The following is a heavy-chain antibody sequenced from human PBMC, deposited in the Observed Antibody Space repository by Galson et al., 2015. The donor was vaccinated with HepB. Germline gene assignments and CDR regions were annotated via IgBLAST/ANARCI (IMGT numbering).Heavy chain of an antibody. V-gene: IGHV1-69*04. CDR1: GESFSKYP. D-gene: IGHD4-17*01. CDR3: ARDPSEYGDDD. Sequence: SVKVSCKASGESFSKYPISWLRQAPGQGLEWMGRIIPMIDIGDYAQKFQGRVTITADKSRRTAYMELRSLRFEDTAVYYCARDPSEYGDDDWGQGTQVTVSS. CDR2: IIPMIDIG. J-gene: IGHJ4*02.